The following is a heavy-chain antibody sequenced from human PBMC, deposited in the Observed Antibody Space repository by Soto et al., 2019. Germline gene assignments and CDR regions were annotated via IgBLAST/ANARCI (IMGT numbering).Heavy chain of an antibody. CDR2: TGAAGDT. Sequence: EVQLVESGGGLVQPGGSLRLSCAASGFTFSSYDMHWVRQATGKGLEWVSSTGAAGDTSYPGSVKGRFTISRENAKNSLDLQINSLRAGDTAVYYCARGATRSFYYMDVWGKGTTVTVSS. CDR3: ARGATRSFYYMDV. CDR1: GFTFSSYD. D-gene: IGHD1-1*01. V-gene: IGHV3-13*01. J-gene: IGHJ6*03.